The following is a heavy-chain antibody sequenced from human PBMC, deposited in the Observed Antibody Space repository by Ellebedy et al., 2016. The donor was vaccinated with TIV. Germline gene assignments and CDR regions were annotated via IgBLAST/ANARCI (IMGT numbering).Heavy chain of an antibody. V-gene: IGHV3-48*03. CDR1: GFTFRNYE. CDR3: AREGWGVVATINS. CDR2: ISDSGSNI. J-gene: IGHJ5*02. Sequence: GESLKISCAASGFTFRNYEMNWVRQAPGKGLEWVSYISDSGSNIYYADSVKGRFTISRDNAENSLYLQMNSLRVEDTAVYFCAREGWGVVATINSWGQGTLVTVSS. D-gene: IGHD5-12*01.